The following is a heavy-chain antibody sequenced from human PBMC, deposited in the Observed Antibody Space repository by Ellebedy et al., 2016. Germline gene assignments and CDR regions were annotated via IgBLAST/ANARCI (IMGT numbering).Heavy chain of an antibody. J-gene: IGHJ2*01. CDR2: ISAYNGNT. D-gene: IGHD2-21*01. Sequence: ASVKVSXXASGYTFTSYGISWVRQAPGQGLEWMGWISAYNGNTNYAQKLQGRVTMTTDTSTSTAYMELRSLRAEDTAVYYCAKDPMVIANWYFDLWGRGTLVTVSS. CDR3: AKDPMVIANWYFDL. V-gene: IGHV1-18*01. CDR1: GYTFTSYG.